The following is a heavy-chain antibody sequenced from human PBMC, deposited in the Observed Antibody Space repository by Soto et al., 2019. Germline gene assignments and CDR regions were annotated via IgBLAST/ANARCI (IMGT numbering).Heavy chain of an antibody. CDR1: GFTFSSYA. J-gene: IGHJ6*02. D-gene: IGHD6-19*01. Sequence: GSLRLSCAASGFTFSSYALSWVRQAPGKGLEWVSAISGSGGSTYYADSVKGGFTISRDNSKNTRYLQMNSLRAEDTAVYYCAKDLGFSSGWSDYYYYGMDVWGQGTTVTVSS. CDR2: ISGSGGST. V-gene: IGHV3-23*01. CDR3: AKDLGFSSGWSDYYYYGMDV.